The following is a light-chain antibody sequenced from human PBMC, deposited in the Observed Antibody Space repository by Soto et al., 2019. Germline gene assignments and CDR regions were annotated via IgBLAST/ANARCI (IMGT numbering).Light chain of an antibody. CDR2: RNN. Sequence: QSVLTQPPSASETPGQRVTISCSGSSSNIGSNYVYWYQQLPGTAPKLLIYRNNQRPSGVPDRFSGSKSGTSASLAISGLRSEDEADYYCAAWDDSLRAVFGGGTKLTVL. V-gene: IGLV1-47*01. CDR1: SSNIGSNY. J-gene: IGLJ2*01. CDR3: AAWDDSLRAV.